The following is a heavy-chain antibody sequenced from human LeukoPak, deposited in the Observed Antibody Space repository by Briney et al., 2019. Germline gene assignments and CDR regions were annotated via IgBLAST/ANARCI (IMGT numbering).Heavy chain of an antibody. Sequence: ASVKVSCKASGYTFPTYGISWVRQAPGQGLEWMGWISAYNGNTNYAQNLQGRVTMTTDTSTSTAYMELRSLRSDDTAVYYCARDGDSGYDYYYYYGMDVWGQGTTVTVSS. J-gene: IGHJ6*02. CDR2: ISAYNGNT. CDR1: GYTFPTYG. V-gene: IGHV1-18*01. CDR3: ARDGDSGYDYYYYYGMDV. D-gene: IGHD5-12*01.